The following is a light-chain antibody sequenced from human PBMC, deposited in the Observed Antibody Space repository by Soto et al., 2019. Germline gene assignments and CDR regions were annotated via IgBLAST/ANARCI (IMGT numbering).Light chain of an antibody. CDR2: GAS. CDR3: QQYSSDSGT. J-gene: IGKJ1*01. V-gene: IGKV1-5*01. Sequence: DIQMTQSPSTLPASVGDRVTITCRASQSISKFLAWYQQKPGKAPKLLIYGASSLDSGVPPRFGGSGSGTEFTLSISSLQPDDFATYYCQQYSSDSGTFCQGTRVEIK. CDR1: QSISKF.